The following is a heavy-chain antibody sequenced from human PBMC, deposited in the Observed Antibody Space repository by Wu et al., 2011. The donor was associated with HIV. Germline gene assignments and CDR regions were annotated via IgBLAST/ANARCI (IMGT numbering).Heavy chain of an antibody. CDR2: IIPLSGTA. Sequence: QVQLVQSGAEVKKPGSSVKVSCKASGGTFSSYAISWVRQAPGHGLEWMGEIIPLSGTAKYAQKFRGRVTITTDDSTSTGYMELTSLRSEDTAVYYCASQNPDLVVVVAATHAPDAFDIWGQGTMVTVSS. CDR3: ASQNPDLVVVVAATHAPDAFDI. V-gene: IGHV1-69*01. CDR1: GGTFSSYA. J-gene: IGHJ3*02. D-gene: IGHD2-15*01.